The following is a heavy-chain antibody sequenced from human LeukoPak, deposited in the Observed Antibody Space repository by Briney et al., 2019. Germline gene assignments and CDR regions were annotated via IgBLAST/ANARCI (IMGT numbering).Heavy chain of an antibody. CDR1: GGSFSGYY. V-gene: IGHV4-34*01. Sequence: SETLSLTCAVYGGSFSGYYWSWIRQPPGKGLEWIGEINHSGSTNYNPSLKSRVTISVDTSKNQFSLKLSSVTAADTAVYYCARTFRESYYDFWSGHSTLDYWGQGTLVTVSS. CDR3: ARTFRESYYDFWSGHSTLDY. CDR2: INHSGST. D-gene: IGHD3-3*01. J-gene: IGHJ4*02.